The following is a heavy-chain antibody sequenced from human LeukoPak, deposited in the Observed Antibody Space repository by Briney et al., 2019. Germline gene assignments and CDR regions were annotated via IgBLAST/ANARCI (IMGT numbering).Heavy chain of an antibody. CDR2: ISAGGGIT. J-gene: IGHJ4*02. V-gene: IGHV3-23*01. D-gene: IGHD2-15*01. CDR1: GYTLNNYA. CDR3: GKTTAGYSSGRYPGWPIDS. Sequence: GGSVRLSCEASGYTLNNYAMYWVRQAPGKGPEWVAGISAGGGITYYAEYFEGRVTICGDNSKDTVFLVMNSLGADDTGVYYCGKTTAGYSSGRYPGWPIDSWGQGTLVTVSA.